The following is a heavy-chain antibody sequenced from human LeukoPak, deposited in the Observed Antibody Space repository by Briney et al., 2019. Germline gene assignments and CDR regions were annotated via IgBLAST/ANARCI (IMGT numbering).Heavy chain of an antibody. V-gene: IGHV1-69*13. CDR3: ARGLGYCSGGSCYFPYYFDY. CDR2: IIPIFGTA. D-gene: IGHD2-15*01. J-gene: IGHJ4*02. CDR1: GGTFSSYA. Sequence: SVKVSCKASGGTFSSYAISWVRQAPGQGLEWMGGIIPIFGTANYAQKFQGRVTITADESTSTAYMELSSLRSEDTAVYYFARGLGYCSGGSCYFPYYFDYWGQGTLVTVSS.